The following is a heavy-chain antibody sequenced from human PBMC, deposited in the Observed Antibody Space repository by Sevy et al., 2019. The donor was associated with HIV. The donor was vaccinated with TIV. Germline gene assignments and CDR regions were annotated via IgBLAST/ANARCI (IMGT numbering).Heavy chain of an antibody. D-gene: IGHD6-6*01. CDR1: GGTFSSYA. CDR3: ASEYSSSSPTYYYGMDV. J-gene: IGHJ6*02. Sequence: ASVKVSCKASGGTFSSYAISWVRQAPGQGLEWMGGIIPIFGTANYAQKFQGRVTITADESTSTAYMELSSLRSEDTAVYYCASEYSSSSPTYYYGMDVWGQGITVTVSS. V-gene: IGHV1-69*13. CDR2: IIPIFGTA.